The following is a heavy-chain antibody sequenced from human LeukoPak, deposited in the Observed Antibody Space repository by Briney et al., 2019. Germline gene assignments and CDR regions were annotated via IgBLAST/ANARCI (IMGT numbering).Heavy chain of an antibody. V-gene: IGHV3-11*06. J-gene: IGHJ3*02. CDR3: ARDRSPLGYYDSSGRLLYAFDI. Sequence: GGSLRLSCAASGFTFSDYYMSWIRQAPGKGLEWVSYISSSSSYANYADSVKGRFTISRDNAKNSLYLQMNSLRAEDTAVYYCARDRSPLGYYDSSGRLLYAFDIWGQGTMVTVSS. CDR1: GFTFSDYY. CDR2: ISSSSSYA. D-gene: IGHD3-22*01.